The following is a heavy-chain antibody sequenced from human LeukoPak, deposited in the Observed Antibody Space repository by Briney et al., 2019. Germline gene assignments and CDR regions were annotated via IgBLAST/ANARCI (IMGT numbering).Heavy chain of an antibody. J-gene: IGHJ4*02. CDR2: IYSGGTT. Sequence: PGGSLRLSCAASGFTVNINYMSWVRQAPGKGLEWVSVIYSGGTTDYADSVKGRFTISRDNSKNTLYLQMNSLRAEDTAVYYCAKEVRYYYGSGSRAFDYWGQGTLVTVSS. CDR1: GFTVNINY. D-gene: IGHD3-10*01. V-gene: IGHV3-53*01. CDR3: AKEVRYYYGSGSRAFDY.